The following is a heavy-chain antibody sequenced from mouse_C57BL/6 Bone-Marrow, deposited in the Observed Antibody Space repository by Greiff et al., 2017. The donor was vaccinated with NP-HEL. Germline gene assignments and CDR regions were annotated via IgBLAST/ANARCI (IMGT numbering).Heavy chain of an antibody. V-gene: IGHV1-4*01. Sequence: VKLMESGAELARPGASVKMSCKASGYTFTSYTMHWVKQRPGQGLEWIGYINPSSGYTKYNEKFKDKATLTADKSSSTAYMQLSSLTSEDSAVYYCARDSSGPRGYWGQGTTLTVSS. J-gene: IGHJ2*01. CDR2: INPSSGYT. CDR1: GYTFTSYT. CDR3: ARDSSGPRGY. D-gene: IGHD3-2*02.